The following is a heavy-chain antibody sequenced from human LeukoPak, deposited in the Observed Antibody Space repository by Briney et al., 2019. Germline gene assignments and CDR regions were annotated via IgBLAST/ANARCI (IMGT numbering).Heavy chain of an antibody. CDR1: GGSISDYY. CDR2: IYSTGDT. V-gene: IGHV4-4*07. J-gene: IGHJ4*02. CDR3: ARRTVTNGWFRIDY. D-gene: IGHD6-19*01. Sequence: SETLSLTCTVSGGSISDYYWSWIRQPAGKGLEWIGRIYSTGDTNFNPSLQSRIAMSVDTSNNQLSLKLTSVTAADTALYYCARRTVTNGWFRIDYWGQGSLVIVSS.